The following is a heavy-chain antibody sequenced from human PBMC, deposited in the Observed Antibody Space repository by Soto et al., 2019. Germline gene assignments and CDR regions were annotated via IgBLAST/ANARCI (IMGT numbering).Heavy chain of an antibody. V-gene: IGHV1-58*02. Sequence: ASVKVSCKASGFTFTTSAMEWVRQARGQRLEWIGWIVDGSGNINYAQQFHERVTITRDMSTGTAYMDLSSLRSEDTAVYYCARGYGSDPGGVSWGQGTPVTVSS. J-gene: IGHJ5*02. CDR1: GFTFTTSA. D-gene: IGHD3-10*01. CDR3: ARGYGSDPGGVS. CDR2: IVDGSGNI.